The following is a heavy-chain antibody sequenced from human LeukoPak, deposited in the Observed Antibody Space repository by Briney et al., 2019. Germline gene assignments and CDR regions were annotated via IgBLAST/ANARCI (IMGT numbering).Heavy chain of an antibody. D-gene: IGHD6-19*01. Sequence: GGSLRLPCAASGFTFSSYAMSWVRQAPGKGLEWVSAISGSGGSTYYADSVKGRFTISRDNSKNSLYLQMNSLRTEDTALYYCAKGMGSSGWYYFDYWGQGTLVTVSS. CDR3: AKGMGSSGWYYFDY. V-gene: IGHV3-23*01. CDR1: GFTFSSYA. CDR2: ISGSGGST. J-gene: IGHJ4*02.